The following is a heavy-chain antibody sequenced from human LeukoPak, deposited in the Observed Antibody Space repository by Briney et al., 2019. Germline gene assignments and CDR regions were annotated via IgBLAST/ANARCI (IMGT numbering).Heavy chain of an antibody. Sequence: ASVKDSCKASGFTFNAYDINWVRQAPGQGLEWMGWMNPTSGNTGFAQKFQGRVTMTRDTSINTAYMELSNLRSEDTPVYYCARVSQTPAYYYTSGYYYHGYWGQGTRVTVSS. CDR2: MNPTSGNT. V-gene: IGHV1-8*01. J-gene: IGHJ4*02. CDR1: GFTFNAYD. CDR3: ARVSQTPAYYYTSGYYYHGY. D-gene: IGHD3-22*01.